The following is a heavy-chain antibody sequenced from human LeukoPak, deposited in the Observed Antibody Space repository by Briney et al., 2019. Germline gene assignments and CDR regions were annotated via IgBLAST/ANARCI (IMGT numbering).Heavy chain of an antibody. J-gene: IGHJ6*03. CDR2: IYYSGST. CDR3: ARQRTGITILRGYYYYMDV. CDR1: GGSISSSSYY. D-gene: IGHD3-3*01. V-gene: IGHV4-39*01. Sequence: SETLSLTCTVSGGSISSSSYYWGWIRQPPGKGLEWIGSIYYSGSTYYNPSLKSRVTISVDTSKNQFSLKLSSVTAADTAVYYCARQRTGITILRGYYYYMDVWGKGTTVTISS.